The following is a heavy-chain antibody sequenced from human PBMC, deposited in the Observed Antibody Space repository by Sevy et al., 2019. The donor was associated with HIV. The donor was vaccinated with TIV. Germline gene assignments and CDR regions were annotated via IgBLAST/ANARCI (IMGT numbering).Heavy chain of an antibody. D-gene: IGHD3-3*01. Sequence: ASVKVSCKASGYTFTGYYIHWVRQAPGQGLEWMGWMNPNSGGTNYAQKFQGRVTMTRDTSISTAYMELSRLRSDDTAVYYCARADSIFGVVIIPQGRGMDVWGQGTTVTVSS. J-gene: IGHJ6*02. CDR1: GYTFTGYY. CDR2: MNPNSGGT. CDR3: ARADSIFGVVIIPQGRGMDV. V-gene: IGHV1-2*02.